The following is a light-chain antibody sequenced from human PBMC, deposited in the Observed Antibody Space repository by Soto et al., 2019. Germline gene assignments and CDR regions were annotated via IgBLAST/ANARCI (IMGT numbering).Light chain of an antibody. J-gene: IGKJ1*01. Sequence: EIVLAQSPATLSVSPWESATLFCRAGQSVSSNLAWYQHKAGQAPRLLIYVASTRATGVPDRFSGSGSGTEFSLTISSLQSEDFAVYYCQQFNNRPPWTFGQGTKADIK. CDR2: VAS. CDR3: QQFNNRPPWT. CDR1: QSVSSN. V-gene: IGKV3-15*01.